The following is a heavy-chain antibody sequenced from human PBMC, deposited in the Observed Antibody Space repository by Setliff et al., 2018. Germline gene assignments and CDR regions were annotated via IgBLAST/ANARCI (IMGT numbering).Heavy chain of an antibody. J-gene: IGHJ4*02. CDR2: ISSSGGTT. V-gene: IGHV3-23*01. Sequence: GESLKISCAASGFTFSSYAMNWVRQAPGKGLEWVSSISSSGGTTYDADSVKGRFTISRDNSKNTLYLQMNSLRAEDTAVYYCGRGSFVGATIGYDYWGQGTRVTVSS. CDR1: GFTFSSYA. D-gene: IGHD1-26*01. CDR3: GRGSFVGATIGYDY.